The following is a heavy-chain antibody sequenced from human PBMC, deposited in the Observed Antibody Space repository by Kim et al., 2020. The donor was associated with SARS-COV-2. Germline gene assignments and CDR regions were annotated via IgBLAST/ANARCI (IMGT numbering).Heavy chain of an antibody. V-gene: IGHV3-30*01. Sequence: ADSVKGRFTIARDNSKNTLYLQMNSLRAEDTAVYYWARSQGGGYYFPMDVGGKGTTVTVSS. CDR3: ARSQGGGYYFPMDV. D-gene: IGHD3-22*01. J-gene: IGHJ6*03.